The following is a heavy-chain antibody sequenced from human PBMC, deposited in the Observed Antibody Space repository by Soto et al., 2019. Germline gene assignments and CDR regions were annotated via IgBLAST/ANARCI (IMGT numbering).Heavy chain of an antibody. Sequence: NPSETLSLTCAVYGGSFCGSSWGWIRQPPGQGLGWMGEVNHSGGTHYNPSLKSRVTITVDKSKNQFPLQLSYVTDADTVVYYCTRHSQLAAVRGIDYWGRGTLVTVSS. V-gene: IGHV4-34*01. CDR3: TRHSQLAAVRGIDY. J-gene: IGHJ4*02. D-gene: IGHD3-10*02. CDR1: GGSFCGSS. CDR2: VNHSGGT.